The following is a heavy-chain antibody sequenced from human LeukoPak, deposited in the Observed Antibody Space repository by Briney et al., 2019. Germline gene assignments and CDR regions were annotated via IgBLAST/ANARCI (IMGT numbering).Heavy chain of an antibody. D-gene: IGHD6-19*01. CDR3: ARDGPGIAVAGHFDY. CDR1: GFTFSSYA. J-gene: IGHJ4*02. CDR2: IKQDGSEK. Sequence: GGSLRLSCAASGFTFSSYAMSWVRQAPGKGLEWVANIKQDGSEKYYVDSVKGRFTISRDNAKNSVYLQMNSLRAEDTAVYHCARDGPGIAVAGHFDYWGQGTLVTVSS. V-gene: IGHV3-7*01.